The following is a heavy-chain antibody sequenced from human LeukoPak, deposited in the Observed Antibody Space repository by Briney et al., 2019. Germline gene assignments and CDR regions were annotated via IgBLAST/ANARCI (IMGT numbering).Heavy chain of an antibody. D-gene: IGHD3-22*01. CDR3: TTDYLTYYYDSSGYYRFDY. V-gene: IGHV3-15*01. J-gene: IGHJ4*02. CDR1: GFTFSNAW. CDR2: IKSKTDGGTT. Sequence: GGSLRLSCAASGFTFSNAWMSWVRQAPGKGLEWVGRIKSKTDGGTTDYAAPVKGRFTISRDDSKNTLYLQMNSLKTEDTAVYYCTTDYLTYYYDSSGYYRFDYWGQGTLVTVSA.